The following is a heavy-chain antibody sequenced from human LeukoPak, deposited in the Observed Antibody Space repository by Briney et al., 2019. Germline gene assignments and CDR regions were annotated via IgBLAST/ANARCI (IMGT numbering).Heavy chain of an antibody. D-gene: IGHD3-10*01. CDR3: ARVNDYGYNWFDP. V-gene: IGHV4-30-2*01. Sequence: PSETLSLTCAVSGGSISSGGYSWSWIRQPPGQGLEWIGYIYHSGSTYYNPSLKSRVTIAVDRSKNQFSLKLSSVTAADTAVYYCARVNDYGYNWFDPLGQGTLVTVSS. CDR1: GGSISSGGYS. CDR2: IYHSGST. J-gene: IGHJ5*02.